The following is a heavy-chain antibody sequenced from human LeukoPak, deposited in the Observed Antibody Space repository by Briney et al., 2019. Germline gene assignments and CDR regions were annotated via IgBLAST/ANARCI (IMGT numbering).Heavy chain of an antibody. D-gene: IGHD6-13*01. J-gene: IGHJ4*02. V-gene: IGHV7-4-1*02. Sequence: GASVKVSCKASGYTFSDYAMNWVRQAPGQGLEWMGWINTDTGNPTYAQGFTGRFVFSLDTSVSTSYLEINSLKTEDTAVYYCAREVAGFDYWGQGTLVTVSS. CDR1: GYTFSDYA. CDR3: AREVAGFDY. CDR2: INTDTGNP.